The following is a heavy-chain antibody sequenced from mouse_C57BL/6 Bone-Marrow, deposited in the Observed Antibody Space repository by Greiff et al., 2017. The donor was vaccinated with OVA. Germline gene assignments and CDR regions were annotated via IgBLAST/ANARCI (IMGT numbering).Heavy chain of an antibody. Sequence: EVKLMESGGGLVQSGRSLRLSCATSGFTFSDFYMEWLRQAPGKGLEWIAASRNKANDYTTEYSASVKGRFIVSRDTSQSILYLQMNALRAEDTAIYYCARDNWDWYFDVWGTGTTVTVSS. CDR3: ARDNWDWYFDV. CDR1: GFTFSDFY. V-gene: IGHV7-1*01. CDR2: SRNKANDYTT. D-gene: IGHD4-1*01. J-gene: IGHJ1*03.